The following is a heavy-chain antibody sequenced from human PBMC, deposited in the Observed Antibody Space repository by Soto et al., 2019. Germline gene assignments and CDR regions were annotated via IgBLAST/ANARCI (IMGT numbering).Heavy chain of an antibody. CDR3: ARVAVRRGPYFHGMDV. Sequence: SETLSLTCSVSGVSITSGGFPWSWIRQYPGKGLECIGYIHYSGTTHYSPSLKGRMSISVDTPKSQFSLRLASVTAADTAVYFCARVAVRRGPYFHGMDVWGQGTTVTVSS. CDR2: IHYSGTT. D-gene: IGHD1-26*01. CDR1: GVSITSGGFP. J-gene: IGHJ6*02. V-gene: IGHV4-31*03.